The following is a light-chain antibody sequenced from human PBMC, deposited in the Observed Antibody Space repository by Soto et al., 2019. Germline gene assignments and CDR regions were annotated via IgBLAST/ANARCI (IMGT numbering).Light chain of an antibody. J-gene: IGKJ1*01. CDR3: PPSYSTWWT. CDR1: QSICSY. V-gene: IGKV1-39*01. CDR2: AAY. Sequence: ITHRTFSLSASVGDRVTITCRVCQSICSYFHWYQQKPGKAPKLLIYAAYSLQRGVPSMFSGSGSATNFPLPISRPQREDFATYDFPPSYSTWWTFGQGTKV.